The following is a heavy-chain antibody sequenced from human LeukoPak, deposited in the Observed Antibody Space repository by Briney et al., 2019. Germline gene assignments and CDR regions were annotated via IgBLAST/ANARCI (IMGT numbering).Heavy chain of an antibody. Sequence: GGSQRLSCAASGLTFSSYWMSWVRQAPGKGLEWVANIKQDGSEKYYVDSVKGRFTISRDNAKNSLYLQMNSLRAEDTAVYYCARDRSYDFWSGYYESGSYFDYWGQGTLVTVSS. CDR3: ARDRSYDFWSGYYESGSYFDY. CDR2: IKQDGSEK. J-gene: IGHJ4*02. D-gene: IGHD3-3*01. CDR1: GLTFSSYW. V-gene: IGHV3-7*01.